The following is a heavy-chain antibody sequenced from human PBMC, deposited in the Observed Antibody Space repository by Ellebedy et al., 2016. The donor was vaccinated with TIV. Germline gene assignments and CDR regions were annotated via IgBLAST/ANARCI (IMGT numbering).Heavy chain of an antibody. CDR1: GGSFSGYY. CDR3: ARGGYQLLAYYYYGMDV. CDR2: INHSGST. D-gene: IGHD2-2*01. V-gene: IGHV4-34*01. Sequence: SETLSLTXAVYGGSFSGYYWSWIRQPPGKGLEWIGEINHSGSTSYNPSLKSRVTISVDTSKNQFSLKLSSVTAADTAVYYCARGGYQLLAYYYYGMDVWGQGTTVTVSS. J-gene: IGHJ6*02.